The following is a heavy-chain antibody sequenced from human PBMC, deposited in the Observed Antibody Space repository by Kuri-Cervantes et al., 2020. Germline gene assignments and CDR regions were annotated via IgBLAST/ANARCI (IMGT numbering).Heavy chain of an antibody. CDR2: ISYDGSNT. CDR3: ARDPHYCSSTSCYVAFDI. CDR1: GFTFSGST. Sequence: GGSLRLSCAASGFTFSGSTVHWVRQAPGKGLEWVALISYDGSNTLYADSVKGRFTISRDNAKNSLYLQMNSLRAEDTAVYYCARDPHYCSSTSCYVAFDIWGQGTMVTVSS. J-gene: IGHJ3*02. V-gene: IGHV3-30*04. D-gene: IGHD2-2*01.